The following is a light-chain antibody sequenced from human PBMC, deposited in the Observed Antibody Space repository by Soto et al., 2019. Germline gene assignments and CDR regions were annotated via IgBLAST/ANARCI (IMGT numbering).Light chain of an antibody. J-gene: IGLJ1*01. V-gene: IGLV2-11*01. CDR1: SSDVGGYHY. CDR3: SSYTNINTRAGV. Sequence: QSALTQPRSVSGSPGQSVTLSCTGTSSDVGGYHYVSWYQHHRGKAPKIIIYDVNKRPSGVPDRFSGSKSGNTASLTISGLQTEDEADYYCSSYTNINTRAGVFGTGTKLTVL. CDR2: DVN.